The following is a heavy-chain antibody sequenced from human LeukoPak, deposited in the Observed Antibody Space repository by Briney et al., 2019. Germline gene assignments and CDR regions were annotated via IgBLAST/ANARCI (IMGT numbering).Heavy chain of an antibody. Sequence: GGSLRLSCAASGFTFSSYAMHWVRQAPGKGLEYVSAISSNGGSTYYANSVKGRFTISRDNSKNTLYLQMGSLRAEDMAVYYCARALGHYYYYGMDVWGQGTTVTVSS. CDR2: ISSNGGST. CDR3: ARALGHYYYYGMDV. CDR1: GFTFSSYA. J-gene: IGHJ6*02. V-gene: IGHV3-64*01.